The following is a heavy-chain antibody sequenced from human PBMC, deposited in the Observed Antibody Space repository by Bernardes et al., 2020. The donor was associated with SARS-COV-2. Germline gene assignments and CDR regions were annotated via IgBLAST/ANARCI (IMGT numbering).Heavy chain of an antibody. D-gene: IGHD4-17*01. CDR1: GFAFSRYD. Sequence: GGSLRLSCAASGFAFSRYDMHWFRQPTGKGLEWVSAIDTTGDTYYPASVKGRFTISRQNGKNSLYLQMNSLRAGDTAVYYCARVRSYGTVTTKWYFDPWGRGSLVTVSS. CDR3: ARVRSYGTVTTKWYFDP. V-gene: IGHV3-13*04. CDR2: IDTTGDT. J-gene: IGHJ2*01.